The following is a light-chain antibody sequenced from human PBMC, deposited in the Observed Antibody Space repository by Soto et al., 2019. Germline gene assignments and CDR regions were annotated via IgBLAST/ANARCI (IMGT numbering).Light chain of an antibody. CDR1: QSVSSY. CDR2: DAS. Sequence: EIVLTQSPATLSLSPGERATLSCRASQSVSSYLAWYQQKPGQAPRLLIYDASKRATGIPARFSGSGSGTDFTLTISNLEPEYFAVYYCQQRGNWPRTFGQGTKVEIK. CDR3: QQRGNWPRT. J-gene: IGKJ1*01. V-gene: IGKV3-11*01.